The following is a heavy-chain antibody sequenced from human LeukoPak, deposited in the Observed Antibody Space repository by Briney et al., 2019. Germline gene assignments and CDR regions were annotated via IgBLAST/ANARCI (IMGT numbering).Heavy chain of an antibody. V-gene: IGHV3-23*01. D-gene: IGHD3-3*01. Sequence: GGSLRLSCAVSGINFRDYAMSWNRQTPGKGLEWVSAISASGGSTYHADSVKGRFTISRDNSQNTLYLEMKSLRVEDTAVYYCAKDRDYDFWSGKLFDPWGQGTSVTVSS. CDR1: GINFRDYA. J-gene: IGHJ5*02. CDR2: ISASGGST. CDR3: AKDRDYDFWSGKLFDP.